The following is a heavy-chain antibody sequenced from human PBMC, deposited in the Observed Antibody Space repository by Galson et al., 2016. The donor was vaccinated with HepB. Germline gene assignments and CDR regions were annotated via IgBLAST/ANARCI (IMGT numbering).Heavy chain of an antibody. D-gene: IGHD3-10*02. Sequence: SLRLSCAASGFAFTFYAMNWVRQTPGKGLEWVASITASGTTTHYADSVEGRFTVSRDNAQNTVYLQMNSLGAEDTAVYYCASDRYYVINSWGQGTLVTVSS. CDR3: ASDRYYVINS. V-gene: IGHV3-23*01. J-gene: IGHJ4*02. CDR1: GFAFTFYA. CDR2: ITASGTTT.